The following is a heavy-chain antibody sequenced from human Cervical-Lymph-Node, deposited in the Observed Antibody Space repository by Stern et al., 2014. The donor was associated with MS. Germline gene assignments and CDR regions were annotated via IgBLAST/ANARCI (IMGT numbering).Heavy chain of an antibody. CDR1: GYTFTSYG. Sequence: VQLVEFGAEVKKPGASVKVSCKASGYTFTSYGISWVRQAPGQGLEWLGCISAYNGNTNYAQKLHGRVTMTTDTSTSTAYMELRILRSDDTAVYYCARGLLGSENAFDIWGQGTMVTVSS. V-gene: IGHV1-18*01. CDR3: ARGLLGSENAFDI. J-gene: IGHJ3*02. CDR2: ISAYNGNT. D-gene: IGHD2-15*01.